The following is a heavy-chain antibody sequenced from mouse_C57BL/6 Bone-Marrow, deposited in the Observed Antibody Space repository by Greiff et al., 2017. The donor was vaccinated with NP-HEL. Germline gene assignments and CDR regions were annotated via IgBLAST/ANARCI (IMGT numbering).Heavy chain of an antibody. CDR2: IDPAHGNT. V-gene: IGHV14-3*01. D-gene: IGHD2-1*01. Sequence: EVKLMESVAELVRPGASVKLSCTASGFTITNTYMHWVKQRPEQGLEWIGRIDPAHGNTNYAPKFTGKATITADTSSNTAYLQLSSLTSEDTAIYYCARVYGNWRDWIAYWGQGTLVTVSA. J-gene: IGHJ3*01. CDR3: ARVYGNWRDWIAY. CDR1: GFTITNTY.